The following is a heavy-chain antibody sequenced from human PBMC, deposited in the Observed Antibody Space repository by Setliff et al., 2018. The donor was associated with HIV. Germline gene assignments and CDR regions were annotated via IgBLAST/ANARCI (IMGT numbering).Heavy chain of an antibody. V-gene: IGHV4-39*07. CDR2: IYFSGST. Sequence: SETLSLTCTVSGGSISSSSYYWGWIRQPPGKGLEWIGSIYFSGSTYYNPSLQSRVTISVDTSKNQFSLKLSSVTAADTAVYHCAREPPPGNWNDNGAFDIWGQGTMVTVS. CDR1: GGSISSSSYY. D-gene: IGHD1-1*01. J-gene: IGHJ3*02. CDR3: AREPPPGNWNDNGAFDI.